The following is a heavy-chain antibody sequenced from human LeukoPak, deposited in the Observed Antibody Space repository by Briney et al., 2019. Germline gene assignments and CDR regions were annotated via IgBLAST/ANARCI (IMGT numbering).Heavy chain of an antibody. CDR3: ARDCSSSSCYLHY. Sequence: PSETLSLTCTVCGGSFNGYYWSWIRQPPGKGLEWIGEINHSGSTNYNPSLKSRVTISVDTSKNQFSLKLSSVTAADTAVYYCARDCSSSSCYLHYWGQGTLVTVSS. D-gene: IGHD2-2*01. CDR1: GGSFNGYY. J-gene: IGHJ4*02. CDR2: INHSGST. V-gene: IGHV4-34*01.